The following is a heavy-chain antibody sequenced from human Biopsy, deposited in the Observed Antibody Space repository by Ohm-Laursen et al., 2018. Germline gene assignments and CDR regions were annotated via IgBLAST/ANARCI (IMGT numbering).Heavy chain of an antibody. V-gene: IGHV4-4*07. CDR3: ARAPPLIRGVVESWFDP. Sequence: GTLSLTCAVSGGYISHYYWTWIRQPAGQGLEWIGRIYITGETDYNPSLKSRVTMSVDSSKKQFSLKLKSVTAADTVIYYCARAPPLIRGVVESWFDPWGQGILVTVSS. CDR1: GGYISHYY. D-gene: IGHD3-10*01. CDR2: IYITGET. J-gene: IGHJ5*02.